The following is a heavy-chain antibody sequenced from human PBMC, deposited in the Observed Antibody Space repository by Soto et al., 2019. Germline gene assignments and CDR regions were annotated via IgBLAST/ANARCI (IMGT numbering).Heavy chain of an antibody. Sequence: GESLKISCKGSGYSFTNYWIGWVRQMPGKGVECMWIIYPDDSDTRYSPSFQGQVTISVDKSISTAYLQWRSLKASDSGMYYCARSRITGSTWTFDFWGQETLVTVSS. V-gene: IGHV5-51*01. D-gene: IGHD1-20*01. CDR3: ARSRITGSTWTFDF. CDR1: GYSFTNYW. CDR2: IYPDDSDT. J-gene: IGHJ4*02.